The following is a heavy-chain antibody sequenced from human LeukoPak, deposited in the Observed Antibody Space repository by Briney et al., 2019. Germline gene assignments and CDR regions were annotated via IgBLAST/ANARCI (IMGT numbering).Heavy chain of an antibody. D-gene: IGHD4-11*01. CDR3: SRFTDSSLYFYYYKDV. V-gene: IGHV3-49*04. Sequence: GGSLRLSGTTSGFTFGDYAMTWVRQAPGKGLEWVGFIRSKPYGGTAEYAASMEGRFTISRDDSKSIAYLQMNSLKTEDTAVYYCSRFTDSSLYFYYYKDVWGKGTTVTVSS. CDR2: IRSKPYGGTA. CDR1: GFTFGDYA. J-gene: IGHJ6*03.